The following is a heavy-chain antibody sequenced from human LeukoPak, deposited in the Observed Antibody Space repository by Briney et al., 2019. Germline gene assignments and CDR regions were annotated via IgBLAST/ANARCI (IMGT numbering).Heavy chain of an antibody. CDR2: ISSSGSTI. D-gene: IGHD5/OR15-5a*01. V-gene: IGHV3-48*03. CDR1: GFTFSSYE. Sequence: PGRSLRLSCAASGFTFSSYEMNWVRQAPGKGLEWVSYISSSGSTIYYADSVKGRFTISRDNAKNSLYLQMNSLRAEDTAVYYCARVSISDPPKDYYYYMDVWGKGTTVTVSS. CDR3: ARVSISDPPKDYYYYMDV. J-gene: IGHJ6*03.